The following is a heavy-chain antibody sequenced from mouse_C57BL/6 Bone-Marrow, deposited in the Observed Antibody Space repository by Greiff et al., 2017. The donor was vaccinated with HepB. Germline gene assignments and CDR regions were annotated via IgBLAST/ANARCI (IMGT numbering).Heavy chain of an antibody. Sequence: EVQLQESGGDLVKPGGSLKLSCAASGFTFSSYGMSWVRQTPDKRLEWVATISSGGSYTYYPDSVKGRFTISRDNAKNTLYLQMSSLKSEDTAMYYCARHPYYGSRDWYFDVWGTGTTVTVSS. CDR2: ISSGGSYT. CDR3: ARHPYYGSRDWYFDV. D-gene: IGHD1-1*01. CDR1: GFTFSSYG. J-gene: IGHJ1*03. V-gene: IGHV5-6*01.